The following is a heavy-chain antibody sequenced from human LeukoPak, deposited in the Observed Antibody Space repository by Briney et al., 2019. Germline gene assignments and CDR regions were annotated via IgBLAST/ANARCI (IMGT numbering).Heavy chain of an antibody. J-gene: IGHJ5*02. Sequence: GGSLRLSCAASGFTFSSYGMHWVRQAPGKGLEWVAFIRYDGSNKYYADSVKGRFTISRDNSKNTLYLQMNSLRAEDTAVYHCAKEYCSSTSCYNWFDPWGQGTLVTVSS. CDR3: AKEYCSSTSCYNWFDP. CDR1: GFTFSSYG. V-gene: IGHV3-30*02. D-gene: IGHD2-2*01. CDR2: IRYDGSNK.